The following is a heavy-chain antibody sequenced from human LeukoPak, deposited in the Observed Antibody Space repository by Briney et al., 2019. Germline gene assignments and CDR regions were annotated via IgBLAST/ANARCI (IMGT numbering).Heavy chain of an antibody. Sequence: GGSLRLSCAASGFTVSSNYMSWVRQAPGKGLEWVSVIYSGGSTYYADSVKGRFTISRDNSKSTLFLRMNSLRAEDTAVYYCARKAGSGNWFDPWGQGTLVTVSS. J-gene: IGHJ5*02. V-gene: IGHV3-66*01. CDR1: GFTVSSNY. D-gene: IGHD3-10*01. CDR2: IYSGGST. CDR3: ARKAGSGNWFDP.